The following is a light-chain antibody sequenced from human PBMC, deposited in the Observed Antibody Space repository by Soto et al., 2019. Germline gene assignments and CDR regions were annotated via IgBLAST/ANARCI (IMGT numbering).Light chain of an antibody. CDR2: KVS. Sequence: DVVMTQSPLSLPVTLGQPASISCRSSQSLVYTDGNTYLNWFQQRPGQSPRRLIYKVSNRDSGVPDRFSGSGSVTDFTLKISRVEAEDVGFYYCMQGTHWPWTFGQGTKVEIK. CDR1: QSLVYTDGNTY. V-gene: IGKV2-30*01. CDR3: MQGTHWPWT. J-gene: IGKJ1*01.